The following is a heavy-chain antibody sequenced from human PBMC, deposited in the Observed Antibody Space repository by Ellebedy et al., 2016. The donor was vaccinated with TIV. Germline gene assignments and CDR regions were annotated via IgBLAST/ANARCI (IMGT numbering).Heavy chain of an antibody. CDR1: GGSISSSSYY. J-gene: IGHJ6*02. Sequence: MPSETLSLTCTVSGGSISSSSYYWGWIRKPPGKGLEWIGKIYYSGSTYYNPSLKSRVTISLDTSKNQFSLKLSSVTAADTAVYYCARESSGWYNSVYYYYYGMDVWGQGTTVTAS. D-gene: IGHD6-19*01. CDR2: IYYSGST. CDR3: ARESSGWYNSVYYYYYGMDV. V-gene: IGHV4-39*01.